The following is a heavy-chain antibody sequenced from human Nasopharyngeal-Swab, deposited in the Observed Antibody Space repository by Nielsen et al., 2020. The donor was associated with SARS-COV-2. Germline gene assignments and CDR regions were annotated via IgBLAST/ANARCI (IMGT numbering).Heavy chain of an antibody. D-gene: IGHD5-24*01. CDR2: IYGGGTT. V-gene: IGHV3-53*01. J-gene: IGHJ4*02. Sequence: WIRQPPGRGLEWVSVIYGGGTTEYADPVRGRFTISRDRSGNTLYLQMNSLRADDTVIYYCARDPRGDGYSFFDCWGQGTEVTVSS. CDR3: ARDPRGDGYSFFDC.